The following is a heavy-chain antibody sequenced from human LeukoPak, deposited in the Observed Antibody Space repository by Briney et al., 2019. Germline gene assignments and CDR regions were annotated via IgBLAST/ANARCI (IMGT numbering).Heavy chain of an antibody. D-gene: IGHD3-22*01. Sequence: PSETLSLTCTVSGGSISSSSYYWGWISQPPGKGLEWIGSIYYSGSTYYNPSLKSRVTISVDTSKNQFSLKLSSVTAADTAVYYCATDHSSGYYYVYWGQGTLVTVSS. V-gene: IGHV4-39*01. J-gene: IGHJ4*02. CDR2: IYYSGST. CDR3: ATDHSSGYYYVY. CDR1: GGSISSSSYY.